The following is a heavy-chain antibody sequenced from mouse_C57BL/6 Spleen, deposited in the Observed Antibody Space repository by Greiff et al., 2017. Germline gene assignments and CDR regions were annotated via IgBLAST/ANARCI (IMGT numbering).Heavy chain of an antibody. CDR1: GYSITSGYY. CDR3: ARGDGYEDWYFDV. Sequence: EVKLQESGPGLVKPSQSLSLTCSVTGYSITSGYYWNWIRQFPGNKLEWMGYISYDGSNNYNPSLKNRISITRDTSNNQFFLKLNAVTTEDTATYYGARGDGYEDWYFDVWGTGTTVTVSS. V-gene: IGHV3-6*01. CDR2: ISYDGSN. J-gene: IGHJ1*03. D-gene: IGHD2-2*01.